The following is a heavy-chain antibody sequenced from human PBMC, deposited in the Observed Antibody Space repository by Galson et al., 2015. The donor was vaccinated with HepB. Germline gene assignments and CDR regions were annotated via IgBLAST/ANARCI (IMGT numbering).Heavy chain of an antibody. CDR3: TVFCPLTFCGGPDDYYYYGMDV. CDR1: GFTFSNAW. V-gene: IGHV3-15*01. J-gene: IGHJ6*02. Sequence: SLRLSCAASGFTFSNAWMSWVRQAPGKGLEWVGRIKSKTDGGTTDYAAPVKGRFTISRDDSKNTLYLQMNSLKTEDTAVYYCTVFCPLTFCGGPDDYYYYGMDVWGQGTTVTVSS. CDR2: IKSKTDGGTT. D-gene: IGHD2-21*01.